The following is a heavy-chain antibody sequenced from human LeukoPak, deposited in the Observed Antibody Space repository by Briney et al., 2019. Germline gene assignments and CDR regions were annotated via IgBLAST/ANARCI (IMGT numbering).Heavy chain of an antibody. CDR2: IYYSGST. D-gene: IGHD5-12*01. CDR1: GGSISSSSYY. J-gene: IGHJ5*02. V-gene: IGHV4-31*03. Sequence: PSETLSLTCTVSGGSISSSSYYWGWIRQHPGKGLEWIGYIYYSGSTYYNPSLKSRVTISVDTSKNQFSLKLSSVTAADTAVYYCARGRRAIAPWGQGTLVTVSS. CDR3: ARGRRAIAP.